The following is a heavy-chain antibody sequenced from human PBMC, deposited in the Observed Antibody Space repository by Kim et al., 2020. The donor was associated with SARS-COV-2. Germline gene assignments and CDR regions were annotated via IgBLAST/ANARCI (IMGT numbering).Heavy chain of an antibody. J-gene: IGHJ6*02. CDR3: ARVVKWFGELYVWGRLQVDPTSYGMDV. CDR1: GGSFSGYY. CDR2: INHSGST. Sequence: SETLSLTCAVYGGSFSGYYWSWIRQPPGKGLEWIGEINHSGSTNYNPSLKSRVTISVDTSKNQFSLKLSSVTAADTAVYYCARVVKWFGELYVWGRLQVDPTSYGMDVWGQGTTVTVSS. D-gene: IGHD3-10*01. V-gene: IGHV4-34*01.